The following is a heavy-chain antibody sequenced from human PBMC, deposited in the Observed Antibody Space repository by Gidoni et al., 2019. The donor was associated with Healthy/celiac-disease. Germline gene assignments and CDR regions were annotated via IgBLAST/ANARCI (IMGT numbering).Heavy chain of an antibody. V-gene: IGHV5-51*01. Sequence: EVQLVQSGAEVKKPGESLKISCKGSGCSFTNYWIGWVRWLPGKGLEWMGIIYPGYSDTRYSPSFQGQVPISADKSISTAYLQWISLKASDTAMYYGARQGSGYYTGFDIWGQGTMVTVSS. J-gene: IGHJ3*02. CDR2: IYPGYSDT. D-gene: IGHD3-22*01. CDR3: ARQGSGYYTGFDI. CDR1: GCSFTNYW.